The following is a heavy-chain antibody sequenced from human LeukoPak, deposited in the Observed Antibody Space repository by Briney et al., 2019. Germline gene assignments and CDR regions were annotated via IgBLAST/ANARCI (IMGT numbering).Heavy chain of an antibody. CDR3: TRLYGGNSVFDH. J-gene: IGHJ5*02. Sequence: GGSLKLSCAASGFMLSGSDMHWVRQASGKGLECIGRTRSKGNNYATAHAASVKGRFTISRDDSKNTAYLQMNSLKTEDTAVYYCTRLYGGNSVFDHWGQGTLVTVSS. CDR1: GFMLSGSD. V-gene: IGHV3-73*01. CDR2: TRSKGNNYAT. D-gene: IGHD4-23*01.